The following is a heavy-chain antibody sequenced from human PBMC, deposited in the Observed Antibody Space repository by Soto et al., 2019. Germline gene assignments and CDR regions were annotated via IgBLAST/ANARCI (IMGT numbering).Heavy chain of an antibody. D-gene: IGHD2-21*01. CDR3: VREVVSPIAIECSLLDT. CDR1: GFTLSSHW. V-gene: IGHV3-74*01. Sequence: EAQLVESGGDLVQPGGSLRLSCEASGFTLSSHWMHWVRRAPGKGLMWVSRINRDGSTTDYADSVKGRFTSSRDNVRNSLYLEMTSLRAEYTAVYYCVREVVSPIAIECSLLDTWGQGTMVTVSS. CDR2: INRDGSTT. J-gene: IGHJ3*02.